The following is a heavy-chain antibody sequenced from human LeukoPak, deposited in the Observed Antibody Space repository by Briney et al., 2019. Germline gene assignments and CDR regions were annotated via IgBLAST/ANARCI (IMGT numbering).Heavy chain of an antibody. D-gene: IGHD1-7*01. CDR2: ISYDGSNK. CDR3: ASSPPTGTTWYFDL. Sequence: GGSLRLSCAASGFTFSSYGMHWVRQAPGKGLEWVAVISYDGSNKYYADSVKGRFTISRDNSKNTLYLQMGSLRIEDMAVYYCASSPPTGTTWYFDLWGRGTLVTVSS. CDR1: GFTFSSYG. J-gene: IGHJ2*01. V-gene: IGHV3-30*03.